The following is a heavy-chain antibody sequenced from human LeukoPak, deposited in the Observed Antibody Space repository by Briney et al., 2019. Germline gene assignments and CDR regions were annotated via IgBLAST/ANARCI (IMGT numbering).Heavy chain of an antibody. V-gene: IGHV1-69*06. Sequence: ASVKVSCKASGGAFSSYAISWVRQAPGQGLEWMGGIIPIFGTANYAQKFQGRVTITADKSTSTAYMELSSLRSEDTAVYYCARDRHDAFDIWGQGTMVTVSS. J-gene: IGHJ3*02. CDR1: GGAFSSYA. CDR3: ARDRHDAFDI. CDR2: IIPIFGTA.